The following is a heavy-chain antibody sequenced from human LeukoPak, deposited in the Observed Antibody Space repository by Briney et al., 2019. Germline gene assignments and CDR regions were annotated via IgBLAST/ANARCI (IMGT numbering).Heavy chain of an antibody. CDR2: STGTGYST. CDR3: ARDPYDFWSGYYGDY. J-gene: IGHJ4*02. CDR1: EFTFSNYA. V-gene: IGHV3-23*01. Sequence: GGSLRLSCAASEFTFSNYAMSWVRQAPGKGLEWVSGSTGTGYSTYYADSVKGRFTISRDNSKNTLYLQMNSLRAEDTAVYYCARDPYDFWSGYYGDYWGQGTLVTVSS. D-gene: IGHD3-3*01.